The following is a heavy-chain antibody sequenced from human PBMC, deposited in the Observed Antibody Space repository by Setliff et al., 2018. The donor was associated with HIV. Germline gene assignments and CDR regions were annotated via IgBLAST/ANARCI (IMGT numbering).Heavy chain of an antibody. Sequence: GGSLRLSCAASGFNFRSYGMTWVRQAPGKCLDWVAHIGSSNHGIHYTASVQGRLTVSRDNANNLLFLQMNSLSADDPAVYYCVRGSGYYYFDNWGQGALVTVSS. D-gene: IGHD3-22*01. CDR1: GFNFRSYG. CDR2: IGSSNHGI. V-gene: IGHV3-48*04. CDR3: VRGSGYYYFDN. J-gene: IGHJ4*02.